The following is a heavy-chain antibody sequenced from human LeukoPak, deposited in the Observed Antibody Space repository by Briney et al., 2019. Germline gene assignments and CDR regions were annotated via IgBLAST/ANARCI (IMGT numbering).Heavy chain of an antibody. CDR3: ARLPYCGGDCYPNWFDP. CDR2: IYPGDSDT. J-gene: IGHJ5*02. Sequence: GESLQISCKASGYSFTTHWIGWVRQMPGKGLEWMGIIYPGDSDTRYSPSFQGQVTISADKSISPAYLQWSSLKASDTAMYYCARLPYCGGDCYPNWFDPWGQGTLVTVSS. D-gene: IGHD2-21*02. V-gene: IGHV5-51*01. CDR1: GYSFTTHW.